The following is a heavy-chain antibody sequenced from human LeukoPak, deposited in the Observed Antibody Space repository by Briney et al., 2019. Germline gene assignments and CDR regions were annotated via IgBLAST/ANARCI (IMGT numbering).Heavy chain of an antibody. V-gene: IGHV3-23*01. D-gene: IGHD5-12*01. CDR2: ISGRTGAT. CDR1: GFTFTTNA. CDR3: AKCGNSGCHLIDY. Sequence: HPGGSLILSCAASGFTFTTNAMSWVRQAPGKGLEWVSAISGRTGATYYADSEKGRFTISRDNSKSTLYLQMDSLRAEDTAVYYCAKCGNSGCHLIDYWGQGTLVTVSS. J-gene: IGHJ4*02.